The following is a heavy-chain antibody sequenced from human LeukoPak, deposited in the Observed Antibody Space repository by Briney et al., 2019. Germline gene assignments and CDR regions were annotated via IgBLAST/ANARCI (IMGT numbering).Heavy chain of an antibody. CDR2: MNPNSGNT. Sequence: PGASVKVSCKASGYTFTSYDINWVRQAPGQGLEWMGWMNPNSGNTGYAQKFQGRVTMTRNTSISTAYMELSSLRSEDTAVYYCARSRSGMLRFLELATSYGMDVWGQGTTVTVSS. CDR3: ARSRSGMLRFLELATSYGMDV. D-gene: IGHD3-3*01. J-gene: IGHJ6*02. CDR1: GYTFTSYD. V-gene: IGHV1-8*01.